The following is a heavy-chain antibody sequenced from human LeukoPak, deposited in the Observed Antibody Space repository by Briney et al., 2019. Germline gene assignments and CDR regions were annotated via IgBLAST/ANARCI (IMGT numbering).Heavy chain of an antibody. D-gene: IGHD3-22*01. CDR2: ISGSGGST. Sequence: GGSLRLSCAASGFTFSSYAMSWVRQAPGKGLEWVSAISGSGGSTYYADSVKGQFTISRDNSKNTLYLQMNSLRAEDTAVYYCAHQKGYSYYFDYWGQGTLVTVSS. CDR1: GFTFSSYA. J-gene: IGHJ4*02. CDR3: AHQKGYSYYFDY. V-gene: IGHV3-23*01.